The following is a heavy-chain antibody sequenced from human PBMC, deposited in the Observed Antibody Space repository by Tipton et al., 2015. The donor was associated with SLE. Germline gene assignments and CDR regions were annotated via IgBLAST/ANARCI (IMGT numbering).Heavy chain of an antibody. CDR2: ISSSGSTI. D-gene: IGHD3-22*01. CDR3: ARMYYYDSSGYYLDY. CDR1: GFTFSSYE. J-gene: IGHJ4*02. V-gene: IGHV3-48*03. Sequence: SLRLSCAASGFTFSSYEMNWVRQAPGKGLECVSYISSSGSTIYYADSVKGRFTISRDNAKNSLYLQMNSLRAEDTAVYYCARMYYYDSSGYYLDYWGQGTLVTVSS.